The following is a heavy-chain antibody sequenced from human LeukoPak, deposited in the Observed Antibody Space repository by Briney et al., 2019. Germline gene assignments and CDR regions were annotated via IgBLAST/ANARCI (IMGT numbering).Heavy chain of an antibody. V-gene: IGHV3-30*02. CDR3: AKGAEEGVVITAVYYYYMDV. CDR1: GFTFGSYG. D-gene: IGHD3-22*01. Sequence: GGSLRLSCAASGFTFGSYGMHWVRQAPGKGLEGVTFIRYDGSNKYYADSVKGRFTISRDSSKNTLFLQMNGLRPEDTAVYYCAKGAEEGVVITAVYYYYMDVWGKGTTVTISS. CDR2: IRYDGSNK. J-gene: IGHJ6*03.